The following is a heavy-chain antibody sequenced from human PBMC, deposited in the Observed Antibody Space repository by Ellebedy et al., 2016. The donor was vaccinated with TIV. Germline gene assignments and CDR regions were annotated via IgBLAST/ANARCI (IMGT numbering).Heavy chain of an antibody. CDR2: LNPNTGGT. D-gene: IGHD6-6*01. J-gene: IGHJ5*02. V-gene: IGHV1-46*01. CDR1: GYTFTTYY. Sequence: TSVKVSCKASGYTFTTYYIHWVRQAPGQGLEWVGTLNPNTGGTSYAQKFQGRVTLTRDTSTSTAYMELSRLSSDDTAVYYCARDRYSSSSSRANWFDPWGQGTLVTVSS. CDR3: ARDRYSSSSSRANWFDP.